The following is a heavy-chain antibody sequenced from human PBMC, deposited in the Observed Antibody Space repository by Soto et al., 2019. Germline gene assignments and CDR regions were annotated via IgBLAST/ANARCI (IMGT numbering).Heavy chain of an antibody. V-gene: IGHV4-30-4*01. Sequence: QVQLQESGPGLVKTSQTLSLTCTVSGGSISSGDYYWSWIRQPPGKGLEWIGYIYYSGTTYYNPSLKSRVTISVDTSKNQCSLKLSSVTAADTAVYYCARALRGSGSWGWFDPWFQGTLVTVSS. D-gene: IGHD3-10*01. J-gene: IGHJ5*02. CDR3: ARALRGSGSWGWFDP. CDR1: GGSISSGDYY. CDR2: IYYSGTT.